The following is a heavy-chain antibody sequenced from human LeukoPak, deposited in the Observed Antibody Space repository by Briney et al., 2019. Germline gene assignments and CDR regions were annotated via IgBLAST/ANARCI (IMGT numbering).Heavy chain of an antibody. CDR1: GGSMSPYH. J-gene: IGHJ5*02. Sequence: SETLSLTGTVPGGSMSPYHWAWIRQPAGKGLEWIGRLHTSGSTNYNPSLKSRVTISVDTSKNQFSLKMTSVTAADTAVYFCARDPFKSSFDPWGQGILVTVSS. CDR3: ARDPFKSSFDP. D-gene: IGHD6-13*01. CDR2: LHTSGST. V-gene: IGHV4-4*07.